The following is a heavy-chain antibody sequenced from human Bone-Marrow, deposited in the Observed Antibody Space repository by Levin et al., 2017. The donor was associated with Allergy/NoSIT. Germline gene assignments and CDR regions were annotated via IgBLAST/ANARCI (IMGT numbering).Heavy chain of an antibody. V-gene: IGHV3-7*01. CDR1: GFTFSSYW. D-gene: IGHD2-2*01. J-gene: IGHJ3*02. CDR2: IKQDGSEK. Sequence: GASVKVSCAASGFTFSSYWMSWVRQAPGKGLEWVANIKQDGSEKYYVDSVKGRFTISRDNAKNSLYLQMNSLRAEDTAVYYCARDDSYCSSTSCYDHDAFDIWGQGTMVTVSS. CDR3: ARDDSYCSSTSCYDHDAFDI.